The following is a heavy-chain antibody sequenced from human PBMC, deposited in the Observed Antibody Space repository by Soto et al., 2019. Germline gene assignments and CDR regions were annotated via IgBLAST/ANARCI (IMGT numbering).Heavy chain of an antibody. CDR2: INYDGSST. CDR1: GFTFSTYW. V-gene: IGHV3-74*01. D-gene: IGHD3-10*01. CDR3: TRGPRPTSVGTGAY. J-gene: IGHJ4*02. Sequence: EVQLVESGGGLVQPGGSLRLSCAASGFTFSTYWMHWFRQAPGKGLVWGSRINYDGSSTDYEDSVKGRFTISRDNAKNTLYLQMNTLTAEDTAVYYCTRGPRPTSVGTGAYWGQGTLVPVSS.